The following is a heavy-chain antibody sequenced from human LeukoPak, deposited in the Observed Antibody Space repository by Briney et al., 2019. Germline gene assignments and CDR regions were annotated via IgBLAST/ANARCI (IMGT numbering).Heavy chain of an antibody. CDR3: ASIRGTFGC. CDR1: GFTFSDHF. V-gene: IGHV3-72*01. Sequence: GESLRLSCAASGFTFSDHFLDWVRQAPGKGLEWVGRTRNKANSYITEYAASVKGRFTISRDDSKNSLYLQMSSLKTDDTAMYYCASIRGTFGCWGQGTLVTVSS. J-gene: IGHJ4*02. CDR2: TRNKANSYIT. D-gene: IGHD1-26*01.